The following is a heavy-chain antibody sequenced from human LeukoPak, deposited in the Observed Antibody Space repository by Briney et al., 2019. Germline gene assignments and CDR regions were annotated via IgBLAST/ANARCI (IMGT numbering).Heavy chain of an antibody. D-gene: IGHD3-22*01. V-gene: IGHV4-30-4*01. Sequence: SQTLSLTCTVSGGSISSGDCYWSWIRQPPGKGLEWIGYIYYSGSTYYNPSLKSRVTISVDTSKNQFSLKLSSVTAADTAVYYCARGLSSGYYSPGPFFDYWGQGTLVTVSS. CDR1: GGSISSGDCY. J-gene: IGHJ4*02. CDR3: ARGLSSGYYSPGPFFDY. CDR2: IYYSGST.